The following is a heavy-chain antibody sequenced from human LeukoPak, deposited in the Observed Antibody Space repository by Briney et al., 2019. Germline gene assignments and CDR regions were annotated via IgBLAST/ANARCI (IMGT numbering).Heavy chain of an antibody. CDR1: GFTFGDYA. CDR2: IRSKAYGGTT. Sequence: GGSLRLSCTASGFTFGDYAMSWVRQAPGKGLEWVGFIRSKAYGGTTEYAASVKGRFTISRDDSKSIACLQMNSLKTEDTAVYYCTRDREAHYYDSSGYYYWGQGTLATVSS. J-gene: IGHJ4*02. D-gene: IGHD3-22*01. CDR3: TRDREAHYYDSSGYYY. V-gene: IGHV3-49*04.